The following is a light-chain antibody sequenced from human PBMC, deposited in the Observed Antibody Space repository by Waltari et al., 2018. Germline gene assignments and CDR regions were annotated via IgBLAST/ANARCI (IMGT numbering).Light chain of an antibody. CDR3: SSFTTSSTWL. J-gene: IGLJ3*02. Sequence: QSALTQPASVSGSPGQSITISCTATRSDFGSYNYLSWYQQHPGKAPTLMIFEVSTRPSGVSDRFSGSKSGNTASLTISGLLPEDEADYYCSSFTTSSTWLFGGGTKLTVL. CDR2: EVS. CDR1: RSDFGSYNY. V-gene: IGLV2-14*01.